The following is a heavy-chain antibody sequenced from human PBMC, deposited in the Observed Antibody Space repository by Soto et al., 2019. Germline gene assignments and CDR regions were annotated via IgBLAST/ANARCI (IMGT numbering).Heavy chain of an antibody. CDR1: GFTLISHW. CDR3: ARDRPVDY. CDR2: IYGSSSTM. V-gene: IGHV3-48*04. Sequence: GLPLRLSCAASGFTLISHWMRWVRQAPGKGLEWISYIYGSSSTMYYADSVKGRFSISRDNAKSSLSLQMNNLTLLDPAVYYWARDRPVDYWGQATPVTV. J-gene: IGHJ4*02.